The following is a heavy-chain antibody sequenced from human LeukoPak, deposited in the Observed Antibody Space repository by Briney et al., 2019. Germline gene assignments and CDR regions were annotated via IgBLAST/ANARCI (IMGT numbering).Heavy chain of an antibody. D-gene: IGHD3-10*01. CDR1: GGSISSGSYY. CDR2: IYTSGST. CDR3: ARDRPDMVRGVIKVYYYYYMDV. Sequence: SQTLFLTCTVSGGSISSGSYYWSWIRQPAGKGLEWIGRIYTSGSTNYNPSLKSRVTISVDTSKNQFSLKLSSVTAADTAVYYCARDRPDMVRGVIKVYYYYYMDVWGKGTTVTVSS. J-gene: IGHJ6*03. V-gene: IGHV4-61*02.